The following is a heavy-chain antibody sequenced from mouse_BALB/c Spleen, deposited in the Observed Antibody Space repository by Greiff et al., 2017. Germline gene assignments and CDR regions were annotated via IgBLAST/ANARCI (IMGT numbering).Heavy chain of an antibody. D-gene: IGHD1-3*01. CDR3: TRKKVFWFAY. CDR1: GYTFTSYY. Sequence: QVQLKESGAELVKPGASVKLSCKASGYTFTSYYMYWVKQRPGQGLEWIGEINPSNGGTNFNEKFKSKATLTVDKSSSTAYMQLSSLTSEDSAVYYCTRKKVFWFAYWGQGTLVTVSA. V-gene: IGHV1S81*02. J-gene: IGHJ3*01. CDR2: INPSNGGT.